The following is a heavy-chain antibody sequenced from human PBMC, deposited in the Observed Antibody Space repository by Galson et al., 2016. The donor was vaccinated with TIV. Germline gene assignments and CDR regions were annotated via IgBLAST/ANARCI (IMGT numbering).Heavy chain of an antibody. CDR2: INAGNGNT. Sequence: SCKASGYMFSSHAMHWVRQAPGQRLEWMGWINAGNGNTKHSQNFQGRVTITRDTSATTTYMELRSLRSEGMAVYYCAREAVGAVKYFDNWGQGTLVTVSS. CDR3: AREAVGAVKYFDN. V-gene: IGHV1-3*01. CDR1: GYMFSSHA. D-gene: IGHD4-23*01. J-gene: IGHJ4*02.